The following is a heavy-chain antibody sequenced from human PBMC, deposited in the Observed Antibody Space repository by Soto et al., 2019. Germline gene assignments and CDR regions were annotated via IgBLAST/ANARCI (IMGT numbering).Heavy chain of an antibody. CDR1: GFTFSSFG. CDR3: ARDNSVFEDSYGYDI. J-gene: IGHJ4*02. D-gene: IGHD5-18*01. Sequence: QVQLVESGGGVVQPGRSLRLSCAASGFTFSSFGMHWVRQAPGKGLEWVAVIWYDGRNKYYADSVKGRITISRDNSKNPVSQKMNSVRAEDTAVYYCARDNSVFEDSYGYDIWRQRTLVTASS. CDR2: IWYDGRNK. V-gene: IGHV3-33*01.